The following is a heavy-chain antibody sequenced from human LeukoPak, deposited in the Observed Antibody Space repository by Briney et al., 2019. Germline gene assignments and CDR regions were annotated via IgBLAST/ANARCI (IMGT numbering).Heavy chain of an antibody. J-gene: IGHJ2*01. CDR2: ISSSGSTI. D-gene: IGHD4/OR15-4a*01. Sequence: PGGSLRLSCAASGFTFSSYEMNWVRQAPGKGLEWVSYISSSGSTIYYADSVKGRFTISRDNAKNSLSLQMNSLRVEDTAVYYCARGRYLSKWSNYYFDLWGRGTLVTVSS. CDR3: ARGRYLSKWSNYYFDL. V-gene: IGHV3-48*03. CDR1: GFTFSSYE.